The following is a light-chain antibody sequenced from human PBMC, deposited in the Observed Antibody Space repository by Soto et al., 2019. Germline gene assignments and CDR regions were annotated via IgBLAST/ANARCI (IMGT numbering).Light chain of an antibody. J-gene: IGKJ1*01. V-gene: IGKV1-33*01. Sequence: DIQMTQSPPSLSGFVGDRVSITCQSSQDISRNLNWYQQKAGEAPRLLISDVSNLETGVPSRFSGSGSGTDYTFTIASLQPEDTATYYCQHYDSVLTWTFGQGTKVQIK. CDR1: QDISRN. CDR2: DVS. CDR3: QHYDSVLTWT.